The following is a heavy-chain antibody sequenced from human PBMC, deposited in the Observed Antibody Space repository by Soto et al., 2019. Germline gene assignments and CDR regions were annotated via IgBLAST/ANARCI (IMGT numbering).Heavy chain of an antibody. Sequence: GGSLRLSCAASGFTFSSYAMSWVRQAPGKGLEWVSAISGSGGSTYYADSVKGRFTISRDNSKNTLYLQMNSLRAEDTAIYFCARDDAHVTAAGTTTDYWGQGTLVTVSS. D-gene: IGHD6-13*01. V-gene: IGHV3-23*01. CDR1: GFTFSSYA. CDR2: ISGSGGST. CDR3: ARDDAHVTAAGTTTDY. J-gene: IGHJ4*02.